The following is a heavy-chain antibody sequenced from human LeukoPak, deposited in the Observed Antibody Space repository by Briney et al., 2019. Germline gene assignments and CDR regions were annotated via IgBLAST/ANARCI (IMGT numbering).Heavy chain of an antibody. CDR2: ISAYNGNT. Sequence: ASVKVSCKASGYTFTSYGISWVRQAPGQGLEWMGWISAYNGNTNYAQKLQGRVTMTTDTSTSTAYMELRSLRSDDTAVYYCARDRVLGDILTGYYAFDIWGQGTMVTVSS. CDR3: ARDRVLGDILTGYYAFDI. D-gene: IGHD3-9*01. CDR1: GYTFTSYG. V-gene: IGHV1-18*01. J-gene: IGHJ3*02.